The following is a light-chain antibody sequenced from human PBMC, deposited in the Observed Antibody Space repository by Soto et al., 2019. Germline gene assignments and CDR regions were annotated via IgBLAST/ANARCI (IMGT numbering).Light chain of an antibody. V-gene: IGKV1-17*01. CDR1: QGSRND. Sequence: DIQMTQSPSSLSASVGDRVTITCRASQGSRNDLGWYQQKPGQDPKRLIYAASSLQSGVPSRFSGSGPGTEFTRTISSLQPEDFSTYSFLQQNRYPRTFGKGTKVEIK. J-gene: IGKJ1*01. CDR2: AAS. CDR3: LQQNRYPRT.